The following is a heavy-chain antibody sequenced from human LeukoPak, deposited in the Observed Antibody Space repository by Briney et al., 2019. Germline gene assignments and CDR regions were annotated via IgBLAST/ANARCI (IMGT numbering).Heavy chain of an antibody. D-gene: IGHD3-22*01. CDR1: GFTFSSYA. CDR3: ASYTNYYDSSGYLGDY. Sequence: GGSLRLSCAASGFTFSSYAMSWVRQAPGKGLEWVSAISGSGGSTYYADSVKGRFTISRDNAKNSLYLQMNSLRAEDTAVYYCASYTNYYDSSGYLGDYWGQGTLVTVSS. V-gene: IGHV3-23*01. J-gene: IGHJ4*02. CDR2: ISGSGGST.